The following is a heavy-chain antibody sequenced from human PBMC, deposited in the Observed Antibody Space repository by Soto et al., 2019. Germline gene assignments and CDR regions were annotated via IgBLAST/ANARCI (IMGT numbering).Heavy chain of an antibody. V-gene: IGHV4-34*01. J-gene: IGHJ5*02. CDR2: INHSGST. CDR1: GGSFSGYY. D-gene: IGHD2-15*01. Sequence: SETLSLTCAVYGGSFSGYYWSWIRQPPGKGLEWIGEINHSGSTNYNPSLKSRVTISVDTSKNQFSLKLSSVTAADTAVYYCARGLYCSGGSCYEVLSNWFDPWGQGTLVTVSS. CDR3: ARGLYCSGGSCYEVLSNWFDP.